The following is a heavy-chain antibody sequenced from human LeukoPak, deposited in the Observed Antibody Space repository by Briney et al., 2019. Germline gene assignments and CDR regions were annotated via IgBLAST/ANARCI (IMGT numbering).Heavy chain of an antibody. J-gene: IGHJ4*02. V-gene: IGHV3-30*02. D-gene: IGHD6-19*01. Sequence: PGGSLRLSCAASGFTFSSYGMHWVRQAPGKGLEWVAFIRYDGSNKYYADSVKGRFTISRDNSKNTLYLQMNSLRAEDTAVYYCARERTYSSAWSPLDYFDYWGQGTLVTVSS. CDR3: ARERTYSSAWSPLDYFDY. CDR2: IRYDGSNK. CDR1: GFTFSSYG.